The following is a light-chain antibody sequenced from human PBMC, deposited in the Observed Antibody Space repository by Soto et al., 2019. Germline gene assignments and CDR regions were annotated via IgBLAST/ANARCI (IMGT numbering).Light chain of an antibody. J-gene: IGKJ5*01. V-gene: IGKV3-11*01. CDR3: QHRNNWHIT. CDR2: DAS. CDR1: QSVSSY. Sequence: EIVLPQSPSTLSLSPGEPVTLSCRASQSVSSYLAWYQQKPGQTPRLLIYDASNRATGIPARFSGSGSGTDFTLTISSLEPEDFAVYYCQHRNNWHITFGQGTGLEIK.